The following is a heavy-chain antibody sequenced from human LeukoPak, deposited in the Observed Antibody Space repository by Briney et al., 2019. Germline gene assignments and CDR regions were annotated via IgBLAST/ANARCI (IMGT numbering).Heavy chain of an antibody. J-gene: IGHJ4*02. CDR3: ARDFRGRYCSGGSCYSEADY. D-gene: IGHD2-15*01. V-gene: IGHV4-61*09. CDR2: IYTSGNT. Sequence: PSQTLSLTCTVSGGSISTGSYCWSWIRQPAGKGLEWIGHIYTSGNTNYNPSLKSRVTISVDTSKNQFSLKLSSVTAADTAVYYCARDFRGRYCSGGSCYSEADYWGQGTLVTVSS. CDR1: GGSISTGSYC.